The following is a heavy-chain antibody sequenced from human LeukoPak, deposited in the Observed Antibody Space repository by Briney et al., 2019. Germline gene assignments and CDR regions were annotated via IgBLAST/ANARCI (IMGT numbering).Heavy chain of an antibody. V-gene: IGHV1-2*02. CDR1: GFTFTDYY. D-gene: IGHD3-10*01. CDR3: AGSYYNPHWFDP. Sequence: ASVKVSCKASGFTFTDYYMHWVRQAPGQGLEWMGWINPNSGGTNYAQKLQGRVTMTTDTSTSTAYMELRSLRSDDTAVYYCAGSYYNPHWFDPWGQGTLVTVSS. CDR2: INPNSGGT. J-gene: IGHJ5*02.